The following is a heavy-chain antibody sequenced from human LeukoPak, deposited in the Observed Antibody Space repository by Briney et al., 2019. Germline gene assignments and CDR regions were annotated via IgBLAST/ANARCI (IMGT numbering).Heavy chain of an antibody. CDR1: GDSISRSSYY. Sequence: SETLSLTCTVSGDSISRSSYYWSWIRQPPGKGLEWIGYIYYSGSTNYNPSLKSRVTISVDTSKNRFSLKLSSVTAADTAVYYCAREYYYDSSGYDYWGQGTLVTVSS. CDR3: AREYYYDSSGYDY. D-gene: IGHD3-22*01. CDR2: IYYSGST. V-gene: IGHV4-61*01. J-gene: IGHJ4*02.